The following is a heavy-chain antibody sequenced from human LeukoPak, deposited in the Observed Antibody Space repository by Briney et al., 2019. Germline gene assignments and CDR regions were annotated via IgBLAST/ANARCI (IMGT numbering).Heavy chain of an antibody. V-gene: IGHV4-59*08. D-gene: IGHD4-23*01. Sequence: SETLSLTCTVSGGSISSYYWRWIRQPPGKGLEWIGFIYYSGSTNYNPSLKSRVTISVDTSKNQFSLKLSSVTAADTAVYYCARPSLDYGGIDAFDFWGQGTLVTVSS. CDR3: ARPSLDYGGIDAFDF. CDR2: IYYSGST. CDR1: GGSISSYY. J-gene: IGHJ3*01.